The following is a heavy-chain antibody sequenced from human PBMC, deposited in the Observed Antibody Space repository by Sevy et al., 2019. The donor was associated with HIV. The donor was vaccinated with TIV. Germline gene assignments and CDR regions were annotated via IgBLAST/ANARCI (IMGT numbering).Heavy chain of an antibody. Sequence: GESLKISCAASGFTFSSYAMSWVRQAPGKGLEWVSAISGSGGSTYYADSVKGRLTISRDNSKNTLYLQMNSLRAEDTAVYYCAKAPEGIAVAGRYFDYWGQGTLVTVSS. CDR1: GFTFSSYA. D-gene: IGHD6-19*01. V-gene: IGHV3-23*01. CDR3: AKAPEGIAVAGRYFDY. J-gene: IGHJ4*02. CDR2: ISGSGGST.